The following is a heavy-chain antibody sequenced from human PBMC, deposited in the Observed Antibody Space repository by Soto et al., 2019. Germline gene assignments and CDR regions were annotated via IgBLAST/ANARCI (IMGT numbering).Heavy chain of an antibody. CDR2: ISSSSSYI. D-gene: IGHD1-26*01. Sequence: GGSLRLSCAASGFIFSSYSMNWVRQAPGKGLEWVSSISSSSSYIYYADSVKGRFTISRDNAKNSLYLQMNSLRAEDTTVYYCARVSSGSQRGMDVWGQGTTVTVSS. CDR3: ARVSSGSQRGMDV. V-gene: IGHV3-21*01. CDR1: GFIFSSYS. J-gene: IGHJ6*02.